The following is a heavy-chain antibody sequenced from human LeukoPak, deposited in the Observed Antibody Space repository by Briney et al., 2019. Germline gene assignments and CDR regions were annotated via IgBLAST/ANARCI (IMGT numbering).Heavy chain of an antibody. V-gene: IGHV3-48*01. D-gene: IGHD6-6*01. CDR2: ISASNSPI. CDR1: AFTFITSG. J-gene: IGHJ4*02. CDR3: ARDPLNYSSWSYFDY. Sequence: GGSLRLSCAASAFTFITSGMNWVRQAPGMGLEWISYISASNSPIYYAYSVKGRFTISRDNDKNSLYLEMNSLRADDTAVYYCARDPLNYSSWSYFDYWGQGILVTVSS.